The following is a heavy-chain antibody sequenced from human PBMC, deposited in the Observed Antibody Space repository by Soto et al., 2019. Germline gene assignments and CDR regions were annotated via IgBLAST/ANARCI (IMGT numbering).Heavy chain of an antibody. Sequence: GASVKVSCKASGYSFTSYGITWVRQAPGQGLEWMGWINTYNGNTNYAQKLQGRVTMTTDTSTSTAYMELRSLRSDAPAVYYCAGSHIPVAPYGMDVWGQGPTVTV. CDR1: GYSFTSYG. CDR2: INTYNGNT. CDR3: AGSHIPVAPYGMDV. J-gene: IGHJ6*02. V-gene: IGHV1-18*01. D-gene: IGHD2-2*01.